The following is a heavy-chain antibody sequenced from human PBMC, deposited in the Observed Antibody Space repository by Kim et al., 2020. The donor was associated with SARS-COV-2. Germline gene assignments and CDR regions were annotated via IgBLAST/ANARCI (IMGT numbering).Heavy chain of an antibody. V-gene: IGHV3-33*03. J-gene: IGHJ1*01. D-gene: IGHD3-22*01. Sequence: SVKGRFTISRDKPKNTLYLQRNNLRAEATAVYYCAKDLAYYYDSSGYFQHWGQGTLVTVSS. CDR3: AKDLAYYYDSSGYFQH.